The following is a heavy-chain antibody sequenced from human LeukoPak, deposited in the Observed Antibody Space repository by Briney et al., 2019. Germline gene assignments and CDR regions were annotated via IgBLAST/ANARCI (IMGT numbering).Heavy chain of an antibody. V-gene: IGHV5-51*01. CDR3: ATAPGGYDSSGYYYYWFDP. CDR2: IYPGDSDT. Sequence: GASLKISFKGSGYRFTSYWIGWVRPMPGKGLEWMGIIYPGDSDTRYSPSFQGQVTISADKSISTAYLQWSSLKASDTAMYYCATAPGGYDSSGYYYYWFDPWGQGTLVTVSS. D-gene: IGHD3-22*01. J-gene: IGHJ5*02. CDR1: GYRFTSYW.